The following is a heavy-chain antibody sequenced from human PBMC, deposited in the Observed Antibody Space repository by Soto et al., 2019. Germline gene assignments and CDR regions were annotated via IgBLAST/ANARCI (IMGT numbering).Heavy chain of an antibody. CDR1: GYTFTSYY. D-gene: IGHD3-10*01. J-gene: IGHJ6*02. CDR3: ARDTMVRGASLDYYYYYGMDV. CDR2: INPSGGST. Sequence: ASVKVSCKASGYTFTSYYMHWVRQAPGQGLEWMGIINPSGGSTSYAQKFQGRVTMTRDTSTSTVYMELSSLRSEDAAVYYCARDTMVRGASLDYYYYYGMDVWGQGATVTVSS. V-gene: IGHV1-46*01.